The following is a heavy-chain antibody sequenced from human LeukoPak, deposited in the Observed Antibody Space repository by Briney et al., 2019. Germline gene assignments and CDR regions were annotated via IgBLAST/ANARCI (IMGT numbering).Heavy chain of an antibody. Sequence: SETLSLTCAVYGGSFSGYYWSWIRQPPGKGLEWIGEISHSGSTNYNPSLKSRVTISVDTSKNQFSLKLSSVTAADTAVYYCCSYGLDAFDIWGQGTMVTVSS. CDR1: GGSFSGYY. CDR2: ISHSGST. CDR3: CSYGLDAFDI. D-gene: IGHD2-15*01. J-gene: IGHJ3*02. V-gene: IGHV4-34*01.